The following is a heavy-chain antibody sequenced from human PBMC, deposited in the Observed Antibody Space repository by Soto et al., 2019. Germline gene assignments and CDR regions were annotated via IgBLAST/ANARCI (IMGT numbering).Heavy chain of an antibody. CDR3: ARGRKRRYGGASADFDY. D-gene: IGHD2-21*01. CDR1: GGSFSGYY. J-gene: IGHJ4*02. CDR2: INHSGST. V-gene: IGHV4-34*01. Sequence: QVQLQQWGAGLLKPSETLSLTCAVYGGSFSGYYWNWIRQPPGKGLEWIGDINHSGSTNNNPSLKGRFTISLASSKNQFSLELSSVTAADTAVYYCARGRKRRYGGASADFDYWGQGTLVTVFS.